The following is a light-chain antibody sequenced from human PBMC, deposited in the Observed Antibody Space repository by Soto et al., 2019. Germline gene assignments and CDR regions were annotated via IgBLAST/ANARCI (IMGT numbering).Light chain of an antibody. V-gene: IGLV1-40*01. CDR3: QAFDNSLSASGV. CDR2: GNS. J-gene: IGLJ3*02. CDR1: SARIGATYD. Sequence: QSVLTQPPSVSGSPGQSVTISCSWSSARIGATYDIHWYQQLPGAAPRLLIYGNSNRPSGVPDRFAGSKSGTSTSLAIIGLRVEDEGIYYCQAFDNSLSASGVFGGGTKVTVL.